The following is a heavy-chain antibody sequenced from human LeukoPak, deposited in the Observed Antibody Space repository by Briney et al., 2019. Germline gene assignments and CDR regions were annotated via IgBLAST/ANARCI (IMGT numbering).Heavy chain of an antibody. CDR3: ARYYDSSGYYLRTPYFDY. V-gene: IGHV4-59*08. Sequence: SETLSLTCTVSGGSISSYYWSWIRQPPGKGLEWIGYIYYSGSTNYNPSLKSRVTISVDTSKNQFSLKLSSVTAAGTAVYYCARYYDSSGYYLRTPYFDYWGQGTLVTVSS. J-gene: IGHJ4*02. CDR1: GGSISSYY. CDR2: IYYSGST. D-gene: IGHD3-22*01.